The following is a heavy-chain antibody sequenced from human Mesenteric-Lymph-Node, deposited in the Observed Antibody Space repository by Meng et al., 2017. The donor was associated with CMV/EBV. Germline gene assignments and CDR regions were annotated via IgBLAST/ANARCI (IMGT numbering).Heavy chain of an antibody. CDR2: IYPGDSDT. CDR1: GYSFTSSW. CDR3: ARPGITVTDAFDI. D-gene: IGHD1-20*01. J-gene: IGHJ3*02. V-gene: IGHV5-51*01. Sequence: KVSCKGSGYSFTSSWIGWVRQMPGKGLEWMGIIYPGDSDTRYSPSFQGQVTISADKSISTAYLQWSSLKASDTAVYYCARPGITVTDAFDIWGQGTMVTVSS.